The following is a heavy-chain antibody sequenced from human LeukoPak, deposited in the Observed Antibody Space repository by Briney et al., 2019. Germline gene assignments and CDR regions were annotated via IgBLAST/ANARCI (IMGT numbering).Heavy chain of an antibody. Sequence: SETLSLTCAVSGGSISSSNWWSWVRQPPGKGLEWIGEIYHSGSTNYNPSLKSRVTISVDKSKNQFSLKLSSVTAADTAVYYCARVNYGSATKEDYWGQGTLVTVSS. CDR2: IYHSGST. CDR1: GGSISSSNW. CDR3: ARVNYGSATKEDY. V-gene: IGHV4-4*02. J-gene: IGHJ4*02. D-gene: IGHD3-10*01.